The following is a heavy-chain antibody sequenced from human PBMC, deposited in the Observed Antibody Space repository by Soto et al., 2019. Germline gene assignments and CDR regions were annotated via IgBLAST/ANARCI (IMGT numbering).Heavy chain of an antibody. CDR3: VKDKHYDFWSGSRFDN. J-gene: IGHJ4*02. D-gene: IGHD3-3*01. V-gene: IGHV3-23*01. Sequence: GGSLRLSCAASGFTSSSHAMIWVRQAPGKGLEWVSAISGSSETTYYADSVKGRFTISRDNSKNTLYLQMNSLRAEDTAMYYCVKDKHYDFWSGSRFDNWGQGTLVTVSS. CDR1: GFTSSSHA. CDR2: ISGSSETT.